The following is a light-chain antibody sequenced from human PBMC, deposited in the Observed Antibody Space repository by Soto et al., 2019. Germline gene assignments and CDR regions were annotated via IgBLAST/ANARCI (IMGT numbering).Light chain of an antibody. CDR1: QTIDNT. Sequence: ELVLPQSPGPLSLSPGERATLSCRASQTIDNTLAWYQRKPGQAPRLLIYDASTRATGVPARFSGSGSGTDFTLTISSLQSEDFAVYYCQHYNYWPYTFGQGTKVDIK. CDR3: QHYNYWPYT. V-gene: IGKV3-15*01. CDR2: DAS. J-gene: IGKJ2*01.